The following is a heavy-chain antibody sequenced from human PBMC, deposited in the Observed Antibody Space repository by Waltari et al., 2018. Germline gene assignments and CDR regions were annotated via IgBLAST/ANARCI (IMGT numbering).Heavy chain of an antibody. CDR2: SSWDGGST. V-gene: IGHV3-43*01. Sequence: EVQLVESGGVVVQPGGSLRLSCAASGFTFDDYTMHWVRQAPGKGLELVSLSSWDGGSTYYADSVKGRFTISRDNSKTSLYLQMNSLRTEDTALYYCAKDMGPSRYDSSGYFDYWGQGTLVTVSS. CDR1: GFTFDDYT. CDR3: AKDMGPSRYDSSGYFDY. D-gene: IGHD3-22*01. J-gene: IGHJ4*02.